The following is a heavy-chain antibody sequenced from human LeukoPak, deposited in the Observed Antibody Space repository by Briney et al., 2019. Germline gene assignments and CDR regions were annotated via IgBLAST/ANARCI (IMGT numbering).Heavy chain of an antibody. CDR3: AGLVPAAADGGGPGFDP. CDR2: LYYSGST. CDR1: GGPIRRGWYR. V-gene: IGHV4-31*03. D-gene: IGHD2-2*01. J-gene: IGHJ5*02. Sequence: SETLSLNRPFSGGPIRRGWYRLNLIRPPPGKGLEWVWYLYYSGSTYYNPSLKSRVTISVDTSKNQFSLKLSSVTAADTAVYYCAGLVPAAADGGGPGFDPWGQGTLVTVSS.